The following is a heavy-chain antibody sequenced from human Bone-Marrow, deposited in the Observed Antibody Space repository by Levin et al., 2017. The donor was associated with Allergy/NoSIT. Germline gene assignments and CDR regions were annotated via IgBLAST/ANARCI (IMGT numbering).Heavy chain of an antibody. CDR3: VRGGSGHGDP. D-gene: IGHD3-3*01. CDR2: VKQDGSVK. J-gene: IGHJ5*02. CDR1: GFSFSSFY. V-gene: IGHV3-7*01. Sequence: GGSLRLSCAASGFSFSSFYMNWFRQAPGKGLEWVANVKQDGSVKNYVESVKGRFTISRDNAKNSLYLEMNSLRAEDTAVYYCVRGGSGHGDPWGQGTLVTVSS.